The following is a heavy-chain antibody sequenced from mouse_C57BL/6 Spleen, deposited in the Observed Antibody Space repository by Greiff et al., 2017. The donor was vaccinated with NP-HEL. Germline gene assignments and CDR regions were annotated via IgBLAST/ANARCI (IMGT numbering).Heavy chain of an antibody. J-gene: IGHJ2*01. D-gene: IGHD2-2*01. CDR2: INYDGSST. V-gene: IGHV5-16*01. CDR1: GFTFSDYY. Sequence: DVHLVESEGGLVQPGSSMKLSCTASGFTFSDYYMAWVRQVPEKGLEWVANINYDGSSTYYLDSLKSRFIISRDNAKNILYLQMSSLKSEDTATYYCAREGGYDGEGYFDYWGQGTTLTVSS. CDR3: AREGGYDGEGYFDY.